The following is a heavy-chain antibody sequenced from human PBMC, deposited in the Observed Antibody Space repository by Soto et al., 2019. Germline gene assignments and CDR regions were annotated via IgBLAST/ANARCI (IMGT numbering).Heavy chain of an antibody. D-gene: IGHD3-3*01. CDR3: ARAGVTIFGVVFWYFDV. V-gene: IGHV3-21*01. CDR1: GFTFSSYS. CDR2: ISSSSSYI. Sequence: VQLVESGGGLVKPGGSLRLSCAASGFTFSSYSMNWVRQAPGKGLEWVSSISSSSSYIYYADSVKGRFTISRDNTKSLLYLQMNSLRAEDTGVYYWARAGVTIFGVVFWYFDVWGRGTLVTVSS. J-gene: IGHJ2*01.